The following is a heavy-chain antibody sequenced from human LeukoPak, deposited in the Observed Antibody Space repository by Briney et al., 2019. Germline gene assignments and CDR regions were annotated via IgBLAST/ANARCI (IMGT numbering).Heavy chain of an antibody. Sequence: ESGGSLRLSCAASGFTVSSNYMSWVRQAPGKGLEWVSVIYRGGSTYYADSVKGRFTISRDNSKNTLYLQMNSLRAEDTAVYYRARVRVWNPHYFDYWGQGTLVTVSS. CDR2: IYRGGST. V-gene: IGHV3-53*01. J-gene: IGHJ4*02. CDR3: ARVRVWNPHYFDY. D-gene: IGHD1-1*01. CDR1: GFTVSSNY.